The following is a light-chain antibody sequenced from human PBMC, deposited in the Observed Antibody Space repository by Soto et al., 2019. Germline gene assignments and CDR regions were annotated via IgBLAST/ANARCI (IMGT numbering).Light chain of an antibody. J-gene: IGLJ1*01. Sequence: QSALTQPRSVSGSPGQSVTIYCTGTSSDVGGYNYVSWYQHHPGKAPKLMIYDVSKRPSGVPDRFSGSKSGNTASLTISGLQAEDEADYYCCSYAGSYTHVFGTGTKLTVL. CDR2: DVS. CDR3: CSYAGSYTHV. V-gene: IGLV2-11*01. CDR1: SSDVGGYNY.